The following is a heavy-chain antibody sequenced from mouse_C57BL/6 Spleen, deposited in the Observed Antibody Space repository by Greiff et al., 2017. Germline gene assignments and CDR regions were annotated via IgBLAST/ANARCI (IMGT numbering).Heavy chain of an antibody. CDR2: IYPGSGNT. CDR3: ARSVDYLGD. V-gene: IGHV1-76*01. Sequence: QVQLQQSGAELVRPGASVKLSCKASGYTFTDYYINWVKQRPGQGLEWIARIYPGSGNTYYNEKFKGKATLTAGKSSSTAYTQLSSLTSEDSAVYFCARSVDYLGDWGQGTTLTVSA. J-gene: IGHJ2*01. CDR1: GYTFTDYY.